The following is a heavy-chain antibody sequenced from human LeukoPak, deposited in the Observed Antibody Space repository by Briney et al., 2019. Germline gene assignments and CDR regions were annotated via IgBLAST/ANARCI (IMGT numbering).Heavy chain of an antibody. V-gene: IGHV1-8*01. Sequence: ASVKVSCKASGYTFTSYDINWVRQATGQGLEWMGWMNPNSGNTGYAQKFQGRVTMTRNTSISTAYMELSSLRSEDTAVYYCARILQAARHAFDIWGQGTMVTVSS. CDR2: MNPNSGNT. CDR3: ARILQAARHAFDI. CDR1: GYTFTSYD. J-gene: IGHJ3*02. D-gene: IGHD6-6*01.